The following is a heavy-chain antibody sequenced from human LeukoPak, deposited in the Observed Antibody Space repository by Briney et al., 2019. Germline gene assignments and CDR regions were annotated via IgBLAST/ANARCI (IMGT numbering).Heavy chain of an antibody. V-gene: IGHV4-59*08. J-gene: IGHJ3*02. CDR1: GGSISSYY. D-gene: IGHD1-26*01. Sequence: PSETLSLTCTVSGGSISSYYWSWVRQPPGKGLEWIGYIYYSGSTNYNPSLKSRVTISVDKSKNQFSLKLSSVTAADTAVYYCARHVRGASNAFDIWGQGTMVTVSS. CDR3: ARHVRGASNAFDI. CDR2: IYYSGST.